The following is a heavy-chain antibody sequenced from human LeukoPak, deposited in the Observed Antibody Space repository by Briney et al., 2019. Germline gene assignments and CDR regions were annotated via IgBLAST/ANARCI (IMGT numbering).Heavy chain of an antibody. J-gene: IGHJ4*02. V-gene: IGHV4-4*02. Sequence: SETLSLTCGVSGGSIDITNYWSWVRQAPGKGLEWIGEISHSGTTNYNPSLRSRVTMFLDKANNLFSLSLTSVTAADSAVYYCTRENRPFCPFAYWGQGVLVTVSS. D-gene: IGHD2/OR15-2a*01. CDR3: TRENRPFCPFAY. CDR2: ISHSGTT. CDR1: GGSIDITNY.